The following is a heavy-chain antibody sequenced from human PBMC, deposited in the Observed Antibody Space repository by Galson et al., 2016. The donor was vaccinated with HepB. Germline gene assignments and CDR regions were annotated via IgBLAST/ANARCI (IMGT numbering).Heavy chain of an antibody. V-gene: IGHV4-39*01. CDR3: ARGGNCGGDCYSFDH. CDR1: GGPISRGGYY. CDR2: IYSTGTT. J-gene: IGHJ4*02. Sequence: LSLTCSVSGGPISRGGYYWGWIRQPPGKALEWMGYIYSTGTTYYNPSLMSRVTISVDTSKNQVSLKLTSVTAADTAGYYCARGGNCGGDCYSFDHWGQGDLVAVSA. D-gene: IGHD2-21*02.